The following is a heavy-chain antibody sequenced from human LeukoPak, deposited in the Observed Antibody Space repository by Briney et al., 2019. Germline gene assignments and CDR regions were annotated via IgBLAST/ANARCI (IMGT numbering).Heavy chain of an antibody. J-gene: IGHJ4*02. CDR2: VNLQGST. CDR1: GGSISNTNW. Sequence: SETLSLTCGVSGGSISNTNWWTWVRQPPGKGLEWIGEVNLQGSTNFNPSLKSRVAISVDKSENHISLKLTSVTAADTAVYYCARLSVFEPYYDGSGGGDYWGQGTLVTVSS. D-gene: IGHD3-22*01. V-gene: IGHV4-4*02. CDR3: ARLSVFEPYYDGSGGGDY.